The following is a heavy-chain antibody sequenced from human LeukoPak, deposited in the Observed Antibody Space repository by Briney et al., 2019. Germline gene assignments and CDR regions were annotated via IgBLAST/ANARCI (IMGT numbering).Heavy chain of an antibody. D-gene: IGHD5-12*01. J-gene: IGHJ4*02. CDR3: TTLVDDNIMGPSTSFDH. CDR1: GFTFSNVW. CDR2: IKTTPDGATT. Sequence: GGSLRLSCAVSGFTFSNVWMSWVRQAPGKGLEWVGRIKTTPDGATTDYAAPVEGRFTISREDSKNTVYLQMNSLKSEDTAVYYCTTLVDDNIMGPSTSFDHWGQGNLVTVSS. V-gene: IGHV3-15*01.